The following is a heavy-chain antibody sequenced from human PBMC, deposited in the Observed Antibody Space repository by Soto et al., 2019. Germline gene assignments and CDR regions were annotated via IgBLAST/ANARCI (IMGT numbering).Heavy chain of an antibody. CDR3: ASYNWNDDGDY. Sequence: SETLSLTCTVSGGSISSYYWSWIRQPPGKGLEWIGYIYYSGSTNYNPSLKSRVTISVDTSKNQFSLKLSSVTAADTAVYYCASYNWNDDGDYWGQGTLVTVSS. V-gene: IGHV4-59*01. J-gene: IGHJ4*02. CDR2: IYYSGST. D-gene: IGHD1-20*01. CDR1: GGSISSYY.